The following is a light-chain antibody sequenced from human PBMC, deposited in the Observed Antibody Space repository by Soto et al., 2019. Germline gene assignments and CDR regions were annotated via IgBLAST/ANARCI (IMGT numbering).Light chain of an antibody. CDR3: QQYSSSRT. Sequence: EIVLTQSTGTLSLSPGERATLSCRASQSVSSSYLAWYQQKPGQAPRLLIYGGSSRATSIPVRFSGSGSETDFTLTITRLEPEDFAMYYCQQYSSSRTFGQGTKVDIK. CDR2: GGS. CDR1: QSVSSSY. V-gene: IGKV3-20*01. J-gene: IGKJ1*01.